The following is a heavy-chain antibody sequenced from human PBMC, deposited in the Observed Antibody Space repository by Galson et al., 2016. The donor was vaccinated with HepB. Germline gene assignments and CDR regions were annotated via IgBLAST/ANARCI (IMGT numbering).Heavy chain of an antibody. J-gene: IGHJ4*02. CDR2: INAGSTNT. Sequence: SVKVSCKASGCTFTNYAMHWVRQAPGQRLEWVGWINAGSTNTKYSQKFQGRVTITRDTSASTVYMELSSLRSEDTAVYYCMRDMSAAGDYWGQGTLVTVSS. V-gene: IGHV1-3*01. D-gene: IGHD6-13*01. CDR1: GCTFTNYA. CDR3: MRDMSAAGDY.